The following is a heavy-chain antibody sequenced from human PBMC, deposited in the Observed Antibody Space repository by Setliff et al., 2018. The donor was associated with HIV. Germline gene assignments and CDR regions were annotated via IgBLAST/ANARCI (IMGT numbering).Heavy chain of an antibody. D-gene: IGHD3-10*01. CDR3: AKDFFGDSVAHGAFDI. Sequence: PGGSLRLSCAASGFTFSSYGMHWVRQAPGKGLEWVAVIWYDGSNKYYADSVKGRFTISRDNSKNTLYLQMNSLRAEDTAVYYCAKDFFGDSVAHGAFDIWGQGTMVTVSS. V-gene: IGHV3-33*06. J-gene: IGHJ3*02. CDR2: IWYDGSNK. CDR1: GFTFSSYG.